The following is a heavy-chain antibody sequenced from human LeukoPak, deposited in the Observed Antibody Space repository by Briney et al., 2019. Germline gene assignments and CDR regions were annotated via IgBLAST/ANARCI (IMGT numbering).Heavy chain of an antibody. D-gene: IGHD2-15*01. CDR2: ISYDGSNK. CDR1: GFTFSSYG. CDR3: AKSSVYCSGGSCYRFDY. Sequence: GRSLRLSCAASGFTFSSYGMHWVRQAPGKGLEWVAVISYDGSNKYYADSVKGRFTISRDNSKNTLYLQMNSLRAEDTAVYYCAKSSVYCSGGSCYRFDYWGQGTLVTVSS. J-gene: IGHJ4*02. V-gene: IGHV3-30*18.